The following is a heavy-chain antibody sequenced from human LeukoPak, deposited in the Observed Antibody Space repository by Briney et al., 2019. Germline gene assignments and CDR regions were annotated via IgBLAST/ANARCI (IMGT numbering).Heavy chain of an antibody. CDR1: GYTFTSYD. V-gene: IGHV1-8*01. D-gene: IGHD7-27*01. CDR2: MSPASGNT. J-gene: IGHJ4*02. Sequence: ASVKVSCKASGYTFTSYDLNWVRRATGQGLEWMGWMSPASGNTGYAQEFQGRVTMTRDTTVSTAYMELNSLRSEDTAVYYCARGPPNWGFDSWGQGTLVTVSS. CDR3: ARGPPNWGFDS.